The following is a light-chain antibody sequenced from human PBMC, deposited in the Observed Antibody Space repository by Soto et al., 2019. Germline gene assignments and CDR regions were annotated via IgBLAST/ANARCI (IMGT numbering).Light chain of an antibody. CDR3: SSYTSSSLYV. CDR2: DVS. CDR1: SSDVGGYNY. V-gene: IGLV2-14*01. J-gene: IGLJ1*01. Sequence: QSALTQPASVSGSPGQSITISCTGTSSDVGGYNYVSWYQQHPGKAPKLMIYDVSNRPSGVSNRFSGFKSGNTASLTISGLQAEDEADYYCSSYTSSSLYVFGTGTKLTVX.